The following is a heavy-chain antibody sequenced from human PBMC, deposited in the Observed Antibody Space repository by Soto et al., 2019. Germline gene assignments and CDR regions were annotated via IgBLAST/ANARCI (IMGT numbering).Heavy chain of an antibody. CDR2: MNPNSGNK. J-gene: IGHJ5*02. D-gene: IGHD2-2*01. CDR3: ARGRFLRCSSTSCYFVNWFDP. CDR1: EYTFTSYE. V-gene: IGHV1-8*01. Sequence: ASMIVSCKCTEYTFTSYEVNWGLPATGQGLEWMGWMNPNSGNKGYAQKFQGRVTMTRHTSISTAYMELSSLRSEDTAVYYCARGRFLRCSSTSCYFVNWFDPWGQGTLVTVS.